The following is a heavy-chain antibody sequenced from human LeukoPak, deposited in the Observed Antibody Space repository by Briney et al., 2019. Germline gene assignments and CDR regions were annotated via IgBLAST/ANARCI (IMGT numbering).Heavy chain of an antibody. CDR1: GYSISSGYY. D-gene: IGHD5-12*01. Sequence: SETLSLTCTVSGYSISSGYYWGWIRQPPGKGLEWIGSIYDSESSYYNPSLKSRVTISVDTSKNQFSLKLSSVTAADTAVYYCARHSPGGFSGYDYWGQGTLVTVSS. J-gene: IGHJ4*02. CDR3: ARHSPGGFSGYDY. V-gene: IGHV4-38-2*02. CDR2: IYDSESS.